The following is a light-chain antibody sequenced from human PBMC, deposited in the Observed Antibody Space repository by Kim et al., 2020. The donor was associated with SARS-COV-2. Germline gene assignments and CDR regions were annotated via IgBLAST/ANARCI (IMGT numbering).Light chain of an antibody. CDR3: QTWGSGSWL. V-gene: IGLV4-69*01. CDR2: LNSDGRH. Sequence: ASGNLTCTLSGGHSNYAIAWHQQQPEKGPRYLMKLNSDGRHKKGDGIPDRFSGSSSGTERYLTISNLHSEDEADYYCQTWGSGSWLFGGGTQLTVL. CDR1: GGHSNYA. J-gene: IGLJ3*02.